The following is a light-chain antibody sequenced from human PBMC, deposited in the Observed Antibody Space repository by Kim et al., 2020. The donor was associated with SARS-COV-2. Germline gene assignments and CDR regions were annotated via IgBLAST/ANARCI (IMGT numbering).Light chain of an antibody. V-gene: IGLV1-51*01. CDR1: NSNIGKHY. Sequence: GQMVTISCSGTNSNIGKHYVSWYQHLPGTAPKLLIYDNDKRPSGIPDRFSGSKSGTSATLGITGLQTGDEADYYCGAWDSSLRVVMFGGGTQLTVL. CDR3: GAWDSSLRVVM. J-gene: IGLJ3*02. CDR2: DND.